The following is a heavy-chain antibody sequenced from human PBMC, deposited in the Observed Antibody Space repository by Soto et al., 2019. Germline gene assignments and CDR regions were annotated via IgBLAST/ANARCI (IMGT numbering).Heavy chain of an antibody. V-gene: IGHV3-23*01. CDR2: ISDSGDST. CDR1: GFTFSIYA. J-gene: IGHJ4*01. D-gene: IGHD3-10*01. Sequence: EVQLLESGGGLVQPGGSLRLSCAASGFTFSIYAMSWVRQDPVKGLEWVSGISDSGDSTYYADSVKGRFTISRDNSKNTLYLQMNSLRADDTAVYYCANGLLWIGESPYWGHGTLVTVSS. CDR3: ANGLLWIGESPY.